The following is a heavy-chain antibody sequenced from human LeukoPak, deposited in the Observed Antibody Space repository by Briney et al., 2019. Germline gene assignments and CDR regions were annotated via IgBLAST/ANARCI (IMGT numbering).Heavy chain of an antibody. D-gene: IGHD3-3*01. CDR3: AKSPGPYDFWSGYYGY. CDR1: GFTFSSYA. V-gene: IGHV3-23*01. J-gene: IGHJ4*02. CDR2: ISGSGGST. Sequence: GGSLRLSCAASGFTFSSYAMSWVRQAPGKGLEWVSAISGSGGSTYYADSVKGRFTISRDNSKNTLYLQMNSLRAEDTAVYYCAKSPGPYDFWSGYYGYWGQETLVTVSS.